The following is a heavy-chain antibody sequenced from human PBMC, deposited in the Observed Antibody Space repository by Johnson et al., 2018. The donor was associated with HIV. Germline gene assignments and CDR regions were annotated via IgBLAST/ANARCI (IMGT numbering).Heavy chain of an antibody. J-gene: IGHJ3*02. V-gene: IGHV3-30-3*01. D-gene: IGHD3-10*01. Sequence: QVQLVESGGGVVQPGRSLRLSCAASGFTFSSYAMHWVRQAPGKGLAWVAIISYDGSNKYYADSVKGRFTISRDNSKNTLYLQMNSLRAEDTAVYYCARDLYPFGPVQAFDIWGQGTMVTVSS. CDR1: GFTFSSYA. CDR2: ISYDGSNK. CDR3: ARDLYPFGPVQAFDI.